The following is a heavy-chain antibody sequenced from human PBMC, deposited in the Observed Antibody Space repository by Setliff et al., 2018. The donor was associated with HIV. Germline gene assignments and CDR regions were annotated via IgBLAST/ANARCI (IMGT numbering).Heavy chain of an antibody. D-gene: IGHD2-21*02. CDR2: ISGSGSIT. CDR3: VRLPFPPYCGGDCYSIDY. Sequence: GGSLRLSCAASGFTFSSYAMSWVRQAPGKGLEWVSVISGSGSITYYADSVKGRFTISRDNSKNTLYLQMNSLRVEDTAVYYCVRLPFPPYCGGDCYSIDYWGQGTLVTVSS. J-gene: IGHJ4*02. CDR1: GFTFSSYA. V-gene: IGHV3-23*01.